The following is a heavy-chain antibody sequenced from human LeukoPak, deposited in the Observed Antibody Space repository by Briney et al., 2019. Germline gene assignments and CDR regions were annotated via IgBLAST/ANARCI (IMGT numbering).Heavy chain of an antibody. Sequence: PGGSLRLSCAASGFTFSDYEVNWVRQVPGKGLECVSYISSSGSTIYYADSVKGRFTISRDNAKNSLFLQMNSLRAEDTAVYYCARVLRYCSGGNCYSGGLGYMDVWGKGTTVTISS. CDR1: GFTFSDYE. J-gene: IGHJ6*03. D-gene: IGHD2-15*01. CDR3: ARVLRYCSGGNCYSGGLGYMDV. V-gene: IGHV3-48*03. CDR2: ISSSGSTI.